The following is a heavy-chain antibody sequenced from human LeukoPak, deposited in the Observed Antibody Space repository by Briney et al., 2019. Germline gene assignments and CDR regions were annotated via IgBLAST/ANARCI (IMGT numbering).Heavy chain of an antibody. D-gene: IGHD6-19*01. Sequence: SETLSLTCTVSGGSISSYYWSWIRQPPGKGLEWIGYIYYSGSTNYNPSLKSRVAISVDTSKKEFSLKLSSVTAADTAVYYCARHGAVAGRGGYYFDYWGQGTLVTVSS. CDR3: ARHGAVAGRGGYYFDY. V-gene: IGHV4-59*08. CDR2: IYYSGST. CDR1: GGSISSYY. J-gene: IGHJ4*02.